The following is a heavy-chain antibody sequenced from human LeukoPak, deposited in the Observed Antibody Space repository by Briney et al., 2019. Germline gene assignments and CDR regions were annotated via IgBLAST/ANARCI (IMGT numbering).Heavy chain of an antibody. Sequence: PSETLSLTCTLSGRSISSYYWSWIRHPPGKGLEWIGYIYYSGSTNYNPSLKSRVTISVDTSKNQFSLKLSSVTAADTAVYYCAREKLYCSGGSCYYGMDVWGQGTTVTVSS. CDR2: IYYSGST. V-gene: IGHV4-59*01. J-gene: IGHJ6*02. D-gene: IGHD2-15*01. CDR1: GRSISSYY. CDR3: AREKLYCSGGSCYYGMDV.